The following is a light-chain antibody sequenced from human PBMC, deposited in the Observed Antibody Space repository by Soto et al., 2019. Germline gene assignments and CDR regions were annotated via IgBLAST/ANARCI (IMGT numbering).Light chain of an antibody. CDR3: CSYATISYV. J-gene: IGLJ1*01. CDR1: SSDVGSYNL. CDR2: EVS. V-gene: IGLV2-23*02. Sequence: QSVLTQPASVSGSPGQSITISCTGTSSDVGSYNLVSWYQQHPGKAPKLIIFEVSKRPSGVSDRFSGSKSGNTASLTISGLQAENDAVFYCCSYATISYVFGTGTKVTAL.